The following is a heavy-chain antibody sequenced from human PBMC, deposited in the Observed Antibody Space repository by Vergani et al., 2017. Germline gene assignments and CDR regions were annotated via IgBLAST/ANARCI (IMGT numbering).Heavy chain of an antibody. CDR1: GYTFTDYF. Sequence: QVQLVQSGAEVKKPGASVKVSCKASGYTFTDYFMHWVRQAPGQGLEWMGWINPNSGGTNNAKKFQGRVTMTRDTSISTAYMELSNLRYDDPAVYYCSRVGTSSNRDYFDYWGQGTLVTVSS. D-gene: IGHD2-2*01. V-gene: IGHV1-2*02. J-gene: IGHJ4*02. CDR3: SRVGTSSNRDYFDY. CDR2: INPNSGGT.